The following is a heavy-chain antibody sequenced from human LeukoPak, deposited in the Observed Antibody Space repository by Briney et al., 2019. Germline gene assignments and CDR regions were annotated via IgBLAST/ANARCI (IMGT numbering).Heavy chain of an antibody. J-gene: IGHJ4*02. Sequence: SSETLSLTCGVSGGSISSNDWWSWVRQPPGKGLEWIGEIYHSGSTNYNPSLKSRVTISVDKSKNQFSLNLRSVTAADTAVYYCARGLTVGTVTYFDYWGQGTLVTVSS. CDR3: ARGLTVGTVTYFDY. D-gene: IGHD4-23*01. CDR2: IYHSGST. V-gene: IGHV4-4*02. CDR1: GGSISSNDW.